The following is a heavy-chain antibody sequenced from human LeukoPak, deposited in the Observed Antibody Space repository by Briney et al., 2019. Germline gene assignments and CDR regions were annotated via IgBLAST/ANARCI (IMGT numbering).Heavy chain of an antibody. CDR1: GGTFSSYA. Sequence: SVKVSCKSSGGTFSSYAISWVRQSPGQRLEWMGGIIPIFGTANYAQKFQGRVTITTDESTSTAYMELSSLRSEDTAVYYCERDKGGVTGTPYYFDYWGQGTLVTVSS. D-gene: IGHD1-20*01. CDR3: ERDKGGVTGTPYYFDY. V-gene: IGHV1-69*05. J-gene: IGHJ4*02. CDR2: IIPIFGTA.